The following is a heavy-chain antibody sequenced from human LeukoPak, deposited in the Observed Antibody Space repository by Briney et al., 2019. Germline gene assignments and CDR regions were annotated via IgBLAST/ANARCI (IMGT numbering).Heavy chain of an antibody. V-gene: IGHV1-8*01. CDR2: MYPNSGNT. J-gene: IGHJ6*02. D-gene: IGHD3-22*01. Sequence: GASVKVSCKASGYTFTSYDINWVRQATGQGLEWMGWMYPNSGNTGYAQKFQGRVTMTRNTSISTAYMELSSLRSEDTAVYYCARASKIIPHEYYYDSSGYYPYYYGMDVWGQGTTVTVSS. CDR1: GYTFTSYD. CDR3: ARASKIIPHEYYYDSSGYYPYYYGMDV.